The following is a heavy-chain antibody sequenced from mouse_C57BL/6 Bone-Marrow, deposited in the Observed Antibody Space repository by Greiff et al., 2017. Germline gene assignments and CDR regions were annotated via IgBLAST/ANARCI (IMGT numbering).Heavy chain of an antibody. CDR1: GYSFTGYY. CDR3: ARYFLYYFDY. CDR2: INPSTGGT. V-gene: IGHV1-42*01. Sequence: VQLQQSGPELVKPGASVKISCKASGYSFTGYYMNWVKQSPEKSLEWIGEINPSTGGTTYNQKFKAKATLTVDKSSSTAYMQLKSLTSEDSAVYYCARYFLYYFDYWGQGTTLTVSS. J-gene: IGHJ2*01.